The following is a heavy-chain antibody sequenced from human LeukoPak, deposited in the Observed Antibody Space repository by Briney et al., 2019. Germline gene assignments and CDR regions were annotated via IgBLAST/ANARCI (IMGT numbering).Heavy chain of an antibody. CDR2: ISRSGDNT. J-gene: IGHJ5*02. Sequence: GGSLRLSCAAAGFPFSGYAMSWVRQAPGKGLQWVSTISRSGDNTYYADSVKGRFTISTDNSKNTLYLQMSSLRAEDTAVYYCAKAGANWFDPWGQGTLVTVSS. CDR3: AKAGANWFDP. D-gene: IGHD3-10*01. CDR1: GFPFSGYA. V-gene: IGHV3-23*01.